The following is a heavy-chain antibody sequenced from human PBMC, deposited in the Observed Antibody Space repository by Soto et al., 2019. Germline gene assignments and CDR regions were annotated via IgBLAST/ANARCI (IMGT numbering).Heavy chain of an antibody. J-gene: IGHJ6*02. CDR1: GFTFSSYS. CDR2: ISSGSSYI. V-gene: IGHV3-21*06. Sequence: EVQLVESGGGLVKPGGSLRLSCAASGFTFSSYSMNWFRQAPGQGLEWVSSISSGSSYIYYADSVKGRFTISRDNAKNSLYLQMNSPRAEDTAVYYWARSSGGSGKLWNYYGMDVWGQGTTVTVSS. CDR3: ARSSGGSGKLWNYYGMDV. D-gene: IGHD3-10*01.